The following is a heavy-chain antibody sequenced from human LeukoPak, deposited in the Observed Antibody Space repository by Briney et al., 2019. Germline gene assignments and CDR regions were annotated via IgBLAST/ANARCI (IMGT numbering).Heavy chain of an antibody. Sequence: PGGSPRLSCAASGFTFSSYSMTWVHQAPGKGLEWVSYISSSSSTIYYADSVKGRFTISRDNAKNSLYLQMNSLRAEDTAVYYCARGYYDSSGYYYALPSTDYWGQGTLVTVSS. CDR1: GFTFSSYS. CDR3: ARGYYDSSGYYYALPSTDY. CDR2: ISSSSSTI. D-gene: IGHD3-22*01. J-gene: IGHJ4*02. V-gene: IGHV3-48*01.